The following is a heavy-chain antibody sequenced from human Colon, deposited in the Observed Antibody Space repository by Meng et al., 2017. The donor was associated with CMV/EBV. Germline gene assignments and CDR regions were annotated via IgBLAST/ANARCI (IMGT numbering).Heavy chain of an antibody. J-gene: IGHJ6*02. D-gene: IGHD4-11*01. CDR1: SAAINSHY. CDR2: LYFSGRT. CDR3: ARVDYSTSDGGRPYYYNGMDV. V-gene: IGHV4-59*11. Sequence: SETLSLTCSVSSAAINSHYWTWIRQTPGKGLEWIGYLYFSGRTKYNPSLKSRVTISADTSKDQLSLKLRSVTSADTAVYYCARVDYSTSDGGRPYYYNGMDVWGPGTTVTVSS.